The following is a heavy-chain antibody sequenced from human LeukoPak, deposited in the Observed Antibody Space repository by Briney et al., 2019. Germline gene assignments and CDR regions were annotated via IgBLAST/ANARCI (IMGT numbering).Heavy chain of an antibody. CDR3: ARAARDGYNPDY. Sequence: GGSLRLSCAASGFTFSSYSMNWVRQAPGKGLEWVSSISSSSSYIYYADSVKGRFTISGDNAKNSLYLQMNSLRAEDTAVYYCARAARDGYNPDYWGQGTLVTVSS. CDR2: ISSSSSYI. D-gene: IGHD5-24*01. V-gene: IGHV3-21*01. J-gene: IGHJ4*02. CDR1: GFTFSSYS.